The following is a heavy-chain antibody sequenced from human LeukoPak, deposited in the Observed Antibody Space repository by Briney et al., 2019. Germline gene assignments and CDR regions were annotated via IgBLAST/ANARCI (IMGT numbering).Heavy chain of an antibody. J-gene: IGHJ4*02. CDR1: GYTFTGYY. CDR2: IIPIFGTA. Sequence: SVKVSCKASGYTFTGYYMHWVRQAPGQGLEWMGGIIPIFGTANYAQKFQGRVTITTDESTSTAYMELSSLRSEDTAVYYCARECTNGVCYSGTDYWGQGTLVTVSS. CDR3: ARECTNGVCYSGTDY. V-gene: IGHV1-69*05. D-gene: IGHD2-8*01.